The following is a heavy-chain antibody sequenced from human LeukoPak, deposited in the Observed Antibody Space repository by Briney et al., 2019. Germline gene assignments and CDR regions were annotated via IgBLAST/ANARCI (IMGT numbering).Heavy chain of an antibody. D-gene: IGHD1-26*01. J-gene: IGHJ4*02. CDR1: GFTFSSYG. V-gene: IGHV3-23*01. CDR3: AKEGYSGSQFDY. Sequence: GGPLRLSCAASGFTFSSYGMSWVRQAPGKGLEWVSGISSRGGSTYFADSVKGRFTISRDNSKNTLYVQMNSLRAEDTAVYYCAKEGYSGSQFDYWGQGTLVTVSS. CDR2: ISSRGGST.